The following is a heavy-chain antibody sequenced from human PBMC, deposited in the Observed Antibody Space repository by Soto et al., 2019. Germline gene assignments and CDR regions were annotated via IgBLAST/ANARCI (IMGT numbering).Heavy chain of an antibody. D-gene: IGHD2-2*01. Sequence: EVQLVESGGGLVKPGESLGLSCAASGFTFSNYNINWVRQAPGKGLEWVSSIRSRSIDMYYADSVKGRFTISRDDAKNSLSLQMNGLRAEDTAVYFCVRESYPAKAFDIWGQGTMVTVSS. CDR2: IRSRSIDM. J-gene: IGHJ3*02. CDR3: VRESYPAKAFDI. CDR1: GFTFSNYN. V-gene: IGHV3-21*01.